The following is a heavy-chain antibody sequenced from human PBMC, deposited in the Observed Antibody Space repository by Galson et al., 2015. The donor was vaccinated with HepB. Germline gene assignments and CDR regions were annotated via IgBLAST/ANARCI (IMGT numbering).Heavy chain of an antibody. J-gene: IGHJ6*02. CDR1: GFTFSSYS. V-gene: IGHV3-48*04. CDR2: ISSSGSTI. CDR3: ARDFVGTATLGTSMDV. D-gene: IGHD5-18*01. Sequence: SLRLSCAASGFTFSSYSMNWVRQAPGKGLEWVSYISSSGSTIYYADSVKGRFTISRDNAKNSLYLQMNSLRAEDTAVYYCARDFVGTATLGTSMDVWGQGTTVTVSS.